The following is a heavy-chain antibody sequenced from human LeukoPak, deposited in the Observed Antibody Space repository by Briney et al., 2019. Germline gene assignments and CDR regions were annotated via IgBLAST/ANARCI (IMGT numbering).Heavy chain of an antibody. V-gene: IGHV3-48*04. D-gene: IGHD3-9*01. CDR1: GVIVSSNY. J-gene: IGHJ3*02. Sequence: GGSLRLSCAASGVIVSSNYMNWVRQAPGKGLEWVSYISSSSSTIYYADSVKGRFTISRDNAKNTLYLQMNSLRAEDTAVYYCARPLRVGAFDIWGQGTMVTVSS. CDR2: ISSSSSTI. CDR3: ARPLRVGAFDI.